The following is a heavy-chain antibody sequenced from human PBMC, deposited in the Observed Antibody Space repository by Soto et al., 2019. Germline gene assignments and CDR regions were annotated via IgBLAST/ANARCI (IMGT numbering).Heavy chain of an antibody. D-gene: IGHD2-15*01. Sequence: QVQLVQSGAEVKKPGASVKVSCKASGYTFTSYAMHWVRQAPGQRLEWMGWINAGNGNTKYSQKFQGRVTITRDTSASTAYMELSSLRSEDTAVYYCASGHGGPIYYYYGMDVWGQGTTVTVSS. CDR1: GYTFTSYA. J-gene: IGHJ6*02. V-gene: IGHV1-3*01. CDR2: INAGNGNT. CDR3: ASGHGGPIYYYYGMDV.